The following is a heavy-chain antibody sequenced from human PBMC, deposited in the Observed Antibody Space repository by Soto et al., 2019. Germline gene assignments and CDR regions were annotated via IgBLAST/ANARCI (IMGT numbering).Heavy chain of an antibody. D-gene: IGHD4-17*01. CDR3: ARGYGGNSVGLDY. Sequence: QAQLVESGGGVVQPGRSLRLSCAASGFTFRSYGMHWVRQAPGKGLEWAAVIWYDGSKKYYADSVKGRFTISRDNSKNTLFLQMDSLRAEDTAVYYCARGYGGNSVGLDYWGQGTLVTVSS. V-gene: IGHV3-33*01. CDR1: GFTFRSYG. J-gene: IGHJ4*02. CDR2: IWYDGSKK.